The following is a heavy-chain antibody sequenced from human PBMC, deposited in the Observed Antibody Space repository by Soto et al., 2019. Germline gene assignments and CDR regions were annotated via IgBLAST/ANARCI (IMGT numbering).Heavy chain of an antibody. CDR1: GFTFSSYA. Sequence: GGSLRLSCAASGFTFSSYAMSWVRQAPGKGLEWVSAISGSGGSTYYADSVKGRFTISRDNSKNTLYLQMNSLRAEDTAVYYCAKDRGVIDDSSGPVPFFDYWGQGTLVTVSS. CDR2: ISGSGGST. V-gene: IGHV3-23*01. J-gene: IGHJ4*02. CDR3: AKDRGVIDDSSGPVPFFDY. D-gene: IGHD3-22*01.